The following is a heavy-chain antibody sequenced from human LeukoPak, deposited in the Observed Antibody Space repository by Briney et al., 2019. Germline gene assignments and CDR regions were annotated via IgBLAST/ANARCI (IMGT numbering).Heavy chain of an antibody. D-gene: IGHD2-21*01. V-gene: IGHV3-30-3*01. CDR2: ISSDGLNE. J-gene: IGHJ6*02. CDR3: ARYSNHFYYSGMDV. Sequence: GGSLRLSCAASGFSFSDYGMHWVRQAPGKGLEWVALISSDGLNEYYADSVRGRFTISRDTSKNTLYLQINSLKTEDTAIYYCARYSNHFYYSGMDVWGQGTTVTVSS. CDR1: GFSFSDYG.